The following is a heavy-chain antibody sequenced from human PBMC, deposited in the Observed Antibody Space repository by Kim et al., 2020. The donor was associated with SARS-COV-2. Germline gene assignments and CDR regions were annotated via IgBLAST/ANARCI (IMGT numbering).Heavy chain of an antibody. J-gene: IGHJ5*02. CDR3: AKAPPSSSSWYWFDP. CDR2: IYSGGSST. D-gene: IGHD6-13*01. Sequence: GGSLRLSCAASGFTFSSYAMSWVRQAPGKGLEWVSVIYSGGSSTYYADSVKGRFTISRDNSKNTLYLQMNSLRAEDTAVYYCAKAPPSSSSWYWFDPWGQGTLVTVSS. V-gene: IGHV3-23*03. CDR1: GFTFSSYA.